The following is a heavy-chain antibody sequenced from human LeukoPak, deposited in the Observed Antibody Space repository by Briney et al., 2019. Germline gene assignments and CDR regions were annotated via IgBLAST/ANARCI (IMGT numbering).Heavy chain of an antibody. CDR3: ARAASRFDY. CDR1: GFTFSSYA. J-gene: IGHJ4*02. D-gene: IGHD2-15*01. CDR2: ISYDGSNK. Sequence: GGSLRLSCAASGFTFSSYAMHWVRQAPGKGLEWVAVISYDGSNKYYADSVKGRFTISRDNSKNTLYLQMNSLRAEDTAVYYCARAASRFDYWGQGTLVTVSS. V-gene: IGHV3-30-3*01.